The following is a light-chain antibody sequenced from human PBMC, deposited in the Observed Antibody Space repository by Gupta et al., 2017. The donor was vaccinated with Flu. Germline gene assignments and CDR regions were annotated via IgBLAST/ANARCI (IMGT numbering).Light chain of an antibody. J-gene: IGKJ1*01. V-gene: IGKV3-11*01. Sequence: IVLTQSPVTLSMSPGERATLSCRASQSVSNSLAWYQQKPGQAPRLLIYDISHRATGVSARFSGSGYGTDFTLTIISREPEDFAVYYCQQRSNWPTFGQGTKVEMK. CDR3: QQRSNWPT. CDR2: DIS. CDR1: QSVSNS.